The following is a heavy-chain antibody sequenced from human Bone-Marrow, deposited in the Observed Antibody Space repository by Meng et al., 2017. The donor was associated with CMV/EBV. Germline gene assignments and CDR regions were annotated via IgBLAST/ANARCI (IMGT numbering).Heavy chain of an antibody. CDR1: GGTFSSYT. D-gene: IGHD3-3*01. J-gene: IGHJ5*02. V-gene: IGHV1-69*04. Sequence: SVKVSCKASGGTFSSYTISWVRQAPGQGLEWMGRIIPILGIANYAQKFQGRVTITADKSTSTAYMELSSLRSEDTAVYYCARDGSGPNNWFDPWGQGTLVTVSS. CDR3: ARDGSGPNNWFDP. CDR2: IIPILGIA.